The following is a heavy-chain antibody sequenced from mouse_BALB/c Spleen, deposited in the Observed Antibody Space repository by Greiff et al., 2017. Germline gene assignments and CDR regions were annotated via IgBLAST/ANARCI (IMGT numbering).Heavy chain of an antibody. V-gene: IGHV2-6-7*01. D-gene: IGHD2-14*01. CDR1: GFSLTGYG. CDR3: AREDRYDVGYWYFDV. CDR2: IWGDGST. Sequence: VMLVESGPGLVAPSQSLSITCTVSGFSLTGYGVNWVRQPPGKGLEWLGMIWGDGSTDYNSALKSRLSISKDNSKSQVFLKMNSLQTDDTARYYCAREDRYDVGYWYFDVWGAGTTVTVSS. J-gene: IGHJ1*01.